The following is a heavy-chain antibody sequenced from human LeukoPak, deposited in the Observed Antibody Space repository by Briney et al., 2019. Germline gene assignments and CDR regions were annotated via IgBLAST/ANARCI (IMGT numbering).Heavy chain of an antibody. CDR3: ARGGEWELLPAYFQH. CDR1: GFTFSSYA. CDR2: ISYDGSNK. V-gene: IGHV3-30-3*01. J-gene: IGHJ1*01. Sequence: GGSLRLSSAPSGFTFSSYAMHWVRQAPSKRLEWVAVISYDGSNKYYADSVKGRFTISRDNSKNTLYLQMNSLRAEDTAVYYCARGGEWELLPAYFQHWGQGTLVTVSS. D-gene: IGHD1-26*01.